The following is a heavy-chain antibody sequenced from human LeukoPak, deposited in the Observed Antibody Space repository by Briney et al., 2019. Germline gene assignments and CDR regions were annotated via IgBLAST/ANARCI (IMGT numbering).Heavy chain of an antibody. D-gene: IGHD4-23*01. V-gene: IGHV1-18*01. CDR2: ISAYNGNT. CDR3: ARVSFSLTTTVVTPGSYYMDV. CDR1: GYTFTSYG. Sequence: ASVKVSCKASGYTFTSYGISWVRQAPGQGLEWMGWISAYNGNTNYAQKLQGRVTMTTDTSTSTAYMELRSLRSDDTAVYYCARVSFSLTTTVVTPGSYYMDVWGKGTTVTVSS. J-gene: IGHJ6*03.